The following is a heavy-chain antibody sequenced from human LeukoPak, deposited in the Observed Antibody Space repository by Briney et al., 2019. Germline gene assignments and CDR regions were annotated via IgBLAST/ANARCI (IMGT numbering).Heavy chain of an antibody. J-gene: IGHJ3*02. CDR3: ARAYCGGDCYPDAFDI. V-gene: IGHV3-48*03. Sequence: PGGSLRLSCAASGFTFSSYEMNWVRQAPGKGLEWVSYISSSGSTIYYADSVKGRFTISRDNAKNSLYLQMNSLRAEDTAVYYCARAYCGGDCYPDAFDIWGQGTMVTVSS. D-gene: IGHD2-21*02. CDR2: ISSSGSTI. CDR1: GFTFSSYE.